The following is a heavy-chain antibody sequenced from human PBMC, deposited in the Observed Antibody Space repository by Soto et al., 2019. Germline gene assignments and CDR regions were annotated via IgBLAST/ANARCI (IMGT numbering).Heavy chain of an antibody. CDR3: ASWYGDYVGMFDY. V-gene: IGHV4-4*02. CDR1: GGSISSSNW. D-gene: IGHD4-17*01. J-gene: IGHJ4*02. Sequence: PSETLSLTCAVSGGSISSSNWWSWVRQPPGKGLEWIGEIYHSGSTNYNPSLKSRVTISVDKSKNQFSLKLSSVTAADTAVYYCASWYGDYVGMFDYWGQGTLVTVSS. CDR2: IYHSGST.